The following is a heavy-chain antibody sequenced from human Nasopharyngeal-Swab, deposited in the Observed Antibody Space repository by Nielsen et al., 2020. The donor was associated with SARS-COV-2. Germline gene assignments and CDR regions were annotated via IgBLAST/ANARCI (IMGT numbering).Heavy chain of an antibody. J-gene: IGHJ6*02. D-gene: IGHD3-3*01. Sequence: RQAPGKGLEWVSYISSSGSTIYYADSVKGRFTISRDNAKNSLYLQMNSLRAEDTAVYYCAREGRFLDYYYYYVMDVWGQGTTVTVSS. CDR3: AREGRFLDYYYYYVMDV. CDR2: ISSSGSTI. V-gene: IGHV3-11*04.